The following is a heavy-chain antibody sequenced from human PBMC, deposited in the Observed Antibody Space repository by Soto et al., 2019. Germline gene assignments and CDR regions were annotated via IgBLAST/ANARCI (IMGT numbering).Heavy chain of an antibody. Sequence: ASVKVSCKASGYTFTNYYLHWMRQAPGQGLEWMGFIFPGGGGPGYTQKFQTRLTVTTDTSTSTVFMDLSDLRSDDTAVYFCAREYSPGLFEYWGQGTLVTVSS. D-gene: IGHD5-12*01. J-gene: IGHJ4*02. CDR3: AREYSPGLFEY. CDR2: IFPGGGGP. V-gene: IGHV1-46*01. CDR1: GYTFTNYY.